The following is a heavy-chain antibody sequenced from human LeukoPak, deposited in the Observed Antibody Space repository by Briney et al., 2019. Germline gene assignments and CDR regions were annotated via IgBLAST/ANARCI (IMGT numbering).Heavy chain of an antibody. CDR2: INPSGGST. CDR1: GYTFTSYY. D-gene: IGHD6-6*01. J-gene: IGHJ4*02. Sequence: ASVKVSCKASGYTFTSYYMHWVRQAPGQGLEWMGIINPSGGSTSYAQKFQGRVTMTRDTFTSTVYMELSSLRSEDTAVYYCAREEQLVPGDYWGQGTLVTVSS. V-gene: IGHV1-46*01. CDR3: AREEQLVPGDY.